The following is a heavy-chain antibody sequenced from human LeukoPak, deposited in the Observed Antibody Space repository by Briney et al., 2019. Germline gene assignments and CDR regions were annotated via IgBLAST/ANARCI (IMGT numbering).Heavy chain of an antibody. CDR3: ASRGRGHRNWYFDL. Sequence: GGSLRLSCAASGFTFSSYSMNWVRQAPGKGLEWVSVTYGDGSTSYADSVKDRFTISRGISKNTFFLQMSNLRAEDTAVYYCASRGRGHRNWYFDLWGRGTLVTVSS. V-gene: IGHV3-66*01. CDR1: GFTFSSYS. CDR2: TYGDGST. D-gene: IGHD1-14*01. J-gene: IGHJ2*01.